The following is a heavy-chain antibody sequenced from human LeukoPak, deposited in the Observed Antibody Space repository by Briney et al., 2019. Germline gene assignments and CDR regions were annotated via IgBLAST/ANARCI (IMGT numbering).Heavy chain of an antibody. Sequence: SVKVSYKASGGTFSSYAISWVRQAPGQGLEWMGRIIPILGIANYAQKFQGRVTITADKSTSTAYMELSSLRSEDTAVYYCAREAPTVVTGHFDYWGQGTLVTVSS. D-gene: IGHD2-15*01. J-gene: IGHJ4*02. CDR1: GGTFSSYA. V-gene: IGHV1-69*04. CDR3: AREAPTVVTGHFDY. CDR2: IIPILGIA.